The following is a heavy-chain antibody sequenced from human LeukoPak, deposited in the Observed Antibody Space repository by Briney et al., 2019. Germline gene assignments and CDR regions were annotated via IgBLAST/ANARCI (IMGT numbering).Heavy chain of an antibody. Sequence: GGSLRLSCAASGFTFTTYEMNWVRQAPGKGLEWVSYISGSGSSIYYADSVEGRFTISRDNAKHSLYLQMNSLRAEDTAVYYCASPGYDILTPLDYWGQGTLVTVSS. J-gene: IGHJ4*02. D-gene: IGHD3-9*01. CDR3: ASPGYDILTPLDY. CDR2: ISGSGSSI. CDR1: GFTFTTYE. V-gene: IGHV3-48*03.